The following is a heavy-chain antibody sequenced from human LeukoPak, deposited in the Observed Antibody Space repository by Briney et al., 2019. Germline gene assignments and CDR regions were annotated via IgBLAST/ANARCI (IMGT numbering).Heavy chain of an antibody. D-gene: IGHD1-7*01. V-gene: IGHV3-48*01. J-gene: IGHJ4*02. CDR3: PLELGDGFDY. CDR2: ISSGSGTI. Sequence: GGSLRLSCAASGFTFSSNSMNWVRQAPGKGLEWVSYISSGSGTIYYADSVKGRFTISRDNAKNSLYLQMNSLRAEDTAVYYCPLELGDGFDYWGQGTLVTVSS. CDR1: GFTFSSNS.